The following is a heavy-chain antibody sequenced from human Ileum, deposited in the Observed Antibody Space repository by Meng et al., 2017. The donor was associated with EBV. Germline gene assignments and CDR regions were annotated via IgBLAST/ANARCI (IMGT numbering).Heavy chain of an antibody. CDR2: MYDSDSGKA. CDR1: CASVRSGGYV. Sequence: QVQSRRWGQGRVQPLASRSRSWSVSCASVRSGGYVLSWSRQPPGKGLEWIGCMYDSDSGKAKYNPSLNSRVIISLDTSKNHFVLKLTSVTAADTAVYYCAYYTAGRGGVGSWGQGTLVTVSS. V-gene: IGHV4-61*03. CDR3: AYYTAGRGGVGS. D-gene: IGHD2-8*02. J-gene: IGHJ4*02.